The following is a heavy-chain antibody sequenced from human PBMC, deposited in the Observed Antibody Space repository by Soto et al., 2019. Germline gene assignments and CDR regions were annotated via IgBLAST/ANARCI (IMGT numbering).Heavy chain of an antibody. D-gene: IGHD2-15*01. CDR3: AKDLCSGGSCYSGYFDY. J-gene: IGHJ4*02. CDR1: GFTFTTYA. V-gene: IGHV3-23*01. Sequence: ESGGGLAQPGGSLRLSCTASGFTFTTYAMTWVRQAPGKGLEWVSSISGSGGSTYYAESVKGRFSISRDNSKNTLYLQMNSLRADDTAVYFCAKDLCSGGSCYSGYFDYWGQGALVTVSS. CDR2: ISGSGGST.